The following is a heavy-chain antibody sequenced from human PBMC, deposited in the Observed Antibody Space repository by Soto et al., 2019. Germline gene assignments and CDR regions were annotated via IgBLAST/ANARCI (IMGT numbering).Heavy chain of an antibody. D-gene: IGHD2-21*02. Sequence: QVQLQQWGAGLLKPSETLSLTCAVYGGSFSGYYWSWIRQPPGKGLEWIGEINHSGSTNYNPSLTGRVTISXXTXKXXFSLKLSSVTAADTAVYYCARMGAYCGGDCYSENYWGQGTLVTVSS. J-gene: IGHJ4*02. V-gene: IGHV4-34*01. CDR1: GGSFSGYY. CDR3: ARMGAYCGGDCYSENY. CDR2: INHSGST.